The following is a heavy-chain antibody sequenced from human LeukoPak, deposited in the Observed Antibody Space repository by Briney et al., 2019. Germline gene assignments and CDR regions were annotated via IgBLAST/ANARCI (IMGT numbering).Heavy chain of an antibody. V-gene: IGHV3-21*01. CDR3: AISIVVVPAAIPGPPDY. J-gene: IGHJ4*02. Sequence: GGSLRLSCAASGFTFSSYSMNWVRQAPGKGLEWVSCISSSSSYIYYADSVQGRFTISRDNAKNSLYLQMNSLRTDDTAVYYCAISIVVVPAAIPGPPDYWGQGTLVTVSS. D-gene: IGHD2-2*01. CDR1: GFTFSSYS. CDR2: ISSSSSYI.